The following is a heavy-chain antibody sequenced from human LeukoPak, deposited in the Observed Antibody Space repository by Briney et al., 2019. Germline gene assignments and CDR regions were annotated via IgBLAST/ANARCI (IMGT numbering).Heavy chain of an antibody. CDR3: ARVTRDYGRDC. Sequence: GGSLRLSCAASGFTVNSYWMHWVRQAPGKGLVWVSRINTDGSSTSYADSVKGRFTISRDNAKNTLYLQMNSLRAEDTAVYYCARVTRDYGRDCWGQGTLVTVSS. CDR1: GFTVNSYW. D-gene: IGHD4/OR15-4a*01. J-gene: IGHJ4*02. V-gene: IGHV3-74*01. CDR2: INTDGSST.